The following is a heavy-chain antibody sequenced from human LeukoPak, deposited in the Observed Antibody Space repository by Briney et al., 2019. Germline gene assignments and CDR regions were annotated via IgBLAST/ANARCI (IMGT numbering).Heavy chain of an antibody. CDR2: IYYTGST. J-gene: IGHJ4*02. CDR1: GGSISSHY. Sequence: SETLSLTCTVSGGSISSHYWSWVRQPPGKGLEWIGYIYYTGSTKYNPSLKSQATISVDTSKNQFSLKLSSVTTGDTALYYCARQGGYGDSTHLDYWGRGTLVTVSS. CDR3: ARQGGYGDSTHLDY. D-gene: IGHD4-17*01. V-gene: IGHV4-59*11.